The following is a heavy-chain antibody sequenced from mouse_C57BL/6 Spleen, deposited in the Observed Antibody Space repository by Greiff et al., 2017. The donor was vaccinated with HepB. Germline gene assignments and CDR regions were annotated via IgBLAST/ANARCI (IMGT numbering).Heavy chain of an antibody. CDR2: ISYDGSN. J-gene: IGHJ2*01. CDR3: AREPSSYYYGSSPHFDY. D-gene: IGHD1-1*01. Sequence: EVQLQQSGPGLVKPSQSLSLTCSVTGYSITSGYYWNWIRQFPGNKLEWMGYISYDGSNNYNPSLKNRISITRDTSKNQFFLKLNSVTTEDTATYYCAREPSSYYYGSSPHFDYWGQGTTLTVSS. CDR1: GYSITSGYY. V-gene: IGHV3-6*01.